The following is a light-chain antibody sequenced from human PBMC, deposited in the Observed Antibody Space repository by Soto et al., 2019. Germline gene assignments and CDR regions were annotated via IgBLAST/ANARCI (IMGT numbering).Light chain of an antibody. V-gene: IGKV1-8*01. CDR3: QQYYSYPRRT. Sequence: AIRMTQSPSSLSASTGDRVTITCRASQGISSYLAWYQQKPGKAPTLLIYAASTLQSGVPSRFSANRSATDFTLPISCLQSEDFATYYCQQYYSYPRRTFGQGTKVEIK. CDR2: AAS. CDR1: QGISSY. J-gene: IGKJ1*01.